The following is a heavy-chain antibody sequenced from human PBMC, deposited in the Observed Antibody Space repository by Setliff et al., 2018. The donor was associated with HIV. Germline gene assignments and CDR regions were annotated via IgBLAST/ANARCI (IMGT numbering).Heavy chain of an antibody. V-gene: IGHV4-39*01. CDR1: GGSISSNNYF. J-gene: IGHJ4*02. Sequence: PSETLSLTCTVSGGSISSNNYFWGWIRQPPEKGLEWIGSIYYTGSTTYNPSLNSRVTISVDTSKNQFSLKLSSVTAADTAVYYCGRQVPVPGVAVTPIDYWGQGTLVTVSS. CDR2: IYYTGST. CDR3: GRQVPVPGVAVTPIDY. D-gene: IGHD3-22*01.